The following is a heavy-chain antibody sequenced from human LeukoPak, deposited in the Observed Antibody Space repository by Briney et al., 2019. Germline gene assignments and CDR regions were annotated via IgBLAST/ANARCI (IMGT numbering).Heavy chain of an antibody. CDR2: ISSTSSYT. J-gene: IGHJ3*02. Sequence: GGSLRLSCAASGFTFSDYYMSWIRQPPGKGLEMGSYISSTSSYTNYADPVKGRFTISRDNSKNTLYLQMNTLSAEDTAVYFCARDRISGYSAFDIWGQGTMVTVSS. V-gene: IGHV3-11*06. CDR3: ARDRISGYSAFDI. D-gene: IGHD3-22*01. CDR1: GFTFSDYY.